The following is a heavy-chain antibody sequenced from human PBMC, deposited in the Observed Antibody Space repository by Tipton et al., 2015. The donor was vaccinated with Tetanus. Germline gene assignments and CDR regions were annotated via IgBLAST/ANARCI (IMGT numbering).Heavy chain of an antibody. CDR3: ARDRGVRGGYYYYHGMDV. CDR2: ISNSGST. Sequence: LRLSCTVSGGSIGSDGAYWSWIRQHPGEGLEWIGYISNSGSTYYNPSLKSRVTISVDTSQKQISLKVNSVTAADTAVYYCARDRGVRGGYYYYHGMDVWGQGTTVVVSS. D-gene: IGHD3-10*01. J-gene: IGHJ6*02. V-gene: IGHV4-31*02. CDR1: GGSIGSDGAY.